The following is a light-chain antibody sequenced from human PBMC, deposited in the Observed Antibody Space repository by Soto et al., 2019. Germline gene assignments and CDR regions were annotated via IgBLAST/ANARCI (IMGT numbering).Light chain of an antibody. CDR1: QSISRY. CDR3: QQYGSSPPSST. V-gene: IGKV3-20*01. CDR2: GAS. Sequence: IVLTQSPGTLSLSPGERTTLSCRASQSISRYLAWYQQKPGQGPRLLIYGASSRATGTPDRFSGSGSGTDFTLTISRLEPEDFAVYYCQQYGSSPPSSTFGQGTRLEIK. J-gene: IGKJ5*01.